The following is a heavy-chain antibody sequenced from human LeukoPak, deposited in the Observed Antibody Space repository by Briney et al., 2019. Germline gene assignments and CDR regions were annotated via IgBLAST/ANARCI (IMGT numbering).Heavy chain of an antibody. D-gene: IGHD3-16*02. CDR2: ISSSGGTI. CDR1: GFTFSDYY. CDR3: ARDAIKELSSLLPHGWFDP. J-gene: IGHJ5*02. Sequence: GGSLRLSCAASGFTFSDYYMSWIRQAPGKGLEWISYISSSGGTIYYADSVKGRFTISRDNAKNSLYLQMNSLRAEDTAVYYCARDAIKELSSLLPHGWFDPWGQGTLVTVSS. V-gene: IGHV3-11*04.